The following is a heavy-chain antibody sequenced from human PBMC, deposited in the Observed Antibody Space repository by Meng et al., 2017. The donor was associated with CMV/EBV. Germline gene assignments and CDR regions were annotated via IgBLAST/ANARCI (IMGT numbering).Heavy chain of an antibody. D-gene: IGHD5-12*01. CDR3: ARDFSGYDFNY. V-gene: IGHV3-48*04. J-gene: IGHJ4*02. CDR2: ISSSSSTI. CDR1: GFTFSSYS. Sequence: GGSLRLSCAASGFTFSSYSMNWVHQAPGKGLEWVSYISSSSSTIYYADSVKGRFTISRDNAKNSLYLQMNSLRAEDTAVYYCARDFSGYDFNYWGQGTLVTVSS.